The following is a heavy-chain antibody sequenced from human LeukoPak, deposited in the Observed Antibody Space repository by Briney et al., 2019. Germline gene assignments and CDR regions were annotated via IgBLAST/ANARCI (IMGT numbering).Heavy chain of an antibody. D-gene: IGHD2-15*01. CDR2: ISWNSGSI. CDR1: GFTFDDYA. Sequence: GRSLRLSCAASGFTFDDYAMHWVRQAPGKGLEWVSGISWNSGSIGYADSVKGRFTISRDNAKNSLYLQMNSLRAGDTALYYCAKDFRYCSGGSCYSGGYFDYWGQGTLVTVSS. V-gene: IGHV3-9*01. J-gene: IGHJ4*02. CDR3: AKDFRYCSGGSCYSGGYFDY.